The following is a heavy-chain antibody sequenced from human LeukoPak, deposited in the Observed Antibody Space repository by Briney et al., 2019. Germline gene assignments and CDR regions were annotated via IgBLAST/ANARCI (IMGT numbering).Heavy chain of an antibody. CDR2: IYYSGST. V-gene: IGHV4-59*01. J-gene: IGHJ3*02. Sequence: PSETLSLTCTVSGGSISSYYWSWIRQPPGKGLEWIGNIYYSGSTNYNPSLKSRVTISVDTSKNQFSLKLSSVTAADTAVYYCARDYSSYSSSSSPDAFDIWGQGTMVTVSS. CDR3: ARDYSSYSSSSSPDAFDI. CDR1: GGSISSYY. D-gene: IGHD6-6*01.